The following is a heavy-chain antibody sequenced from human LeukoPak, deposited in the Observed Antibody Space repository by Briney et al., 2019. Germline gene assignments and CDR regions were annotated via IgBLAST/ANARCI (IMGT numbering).Heavy chain of an antibody. D-gene: IGHD3-22*01. CDR2: IKQDGSEK. J-gene: IGHJ4*02. Sequence: GGSLRLSCAASGFTFSSYWMSWVRQAPGKGLEWVANIKQDGSEKYYVDSVKGRFTISRDNAKNSLYLQMNSLRAEDTALYYCAKMVTYYYDSSGSGWGQGTLVTVSS. CDR1: GFTFSSYW. V-gene: IGHV3-7*03. CDR3: AKMVTYYYDSSGSG.